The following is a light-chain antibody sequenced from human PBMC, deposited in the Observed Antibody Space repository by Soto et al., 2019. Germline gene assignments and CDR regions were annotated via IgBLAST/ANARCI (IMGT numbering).Light chain of an antibody. CDR2: DVT. CDR1: STEVGGYNY. CDR3: CSSGGSNAF. V-gene: IGLV2-11*01. Sequence: QSALTQPRSVSGSPGQSVTISCTGTSTEVGGYNYVSWYQQHPGKAPKLMIYDVTKRPSGVPDRFSGSKSGNTASLTISGLQAEDEADYYCCSSGGSNAFFGTGTKVTVL. J-gene: IGLJ1*01.